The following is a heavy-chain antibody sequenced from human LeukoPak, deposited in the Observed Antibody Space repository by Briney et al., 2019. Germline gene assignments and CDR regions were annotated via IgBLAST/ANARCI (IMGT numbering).Heavy chain of an antibody. CDR2: ISYSGLTT. V-gene: IGHV3-66*04. CDR1: GFIVTNNY. Sequence: PGGSLRLSCTASGFIVTNNYINWVRQAPGRGLEWVSLISYSGLTTDYADSVKGRFTVSRDNSKNTLSLQMNSLNADDTAVYYRAKHVRTNVWFFDSWGQGTLITVSS. J-gene: IGHJ4*02. D-gene: IGHD3-9*01. CDR3: AKHVRTNVWFFDS.